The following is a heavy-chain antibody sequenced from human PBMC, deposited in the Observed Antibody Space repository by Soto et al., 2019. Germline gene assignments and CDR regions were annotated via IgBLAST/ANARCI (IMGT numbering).Heavy chain of an antibody. D-gene: IGHD3-10*01. CDR1: GGSINSGGYY. V-gene: IGHV4-31*03. J-gene: IGHJ4*02. Sequence: QVQLQESGPGLVKPSQTLSLTCTVSGGSINSGGYYWSWIRQHPGKGLEWIGYIYYSRSTYYKPSLKSRVTISVDTSKNQCSLKLSSVTAADTAVYFCARDSNYYGSGIWGQGTLVTVSS. CDR2: IYYSRST. CDR3: ARDSNYYGSGI.